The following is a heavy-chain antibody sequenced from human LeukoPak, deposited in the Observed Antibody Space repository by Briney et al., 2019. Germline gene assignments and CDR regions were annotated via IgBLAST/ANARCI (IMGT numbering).Heavy chain of an antibody. Sequence: GGSLRLSCAASGFTFGDYAMHWVRQAPGEGLEWVSLIRVDGRTTSYAGSVKGRFTISRDNRKNSLYLQMSSLRPEDTAMYYCAKDAVAGTWLHYWGQGTLVTVSS. V-gene: IGHV3-43*02. CDR3: AKDAVAGTWLHY. CDR1: GFTFGDYA. J-gene: IGHJ4*02. CDR2: IRVDGRTT. D-gene: IGHD6-19*01.